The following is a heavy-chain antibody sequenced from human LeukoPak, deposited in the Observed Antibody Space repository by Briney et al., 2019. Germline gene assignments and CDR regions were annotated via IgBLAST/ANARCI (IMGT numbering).Heavy chain of an antibody. J-gene: IGHJ6*04. Sequence: GGSLRLSCAASGFTFSSYSMNWVRQAPGEGLEWVSLITTSSSYIYYADSVKGRFTISRDNAENSLYLQMDSLRAEDTAVYYCAELGITMIGGVWGKGTTVTISS. CDR1: GFTFSSYS. V-gene: IGHV3-21*01. CDR3: AELGITMIGGV. CDR2: ITTSSSYI. D-gene: IGHD3-10*02.